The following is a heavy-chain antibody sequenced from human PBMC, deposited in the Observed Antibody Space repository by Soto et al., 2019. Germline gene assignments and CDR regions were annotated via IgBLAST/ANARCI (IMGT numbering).Heavy chain of an antibody. CDR2: FDPEDGET. Sequence: ASVKVSCKVSGYTLTELSMHWVRQAPGKGLEWMGGFDPEDGETIYAQKFQGRVTMTEDTSTDTAYMELSSLRSEDTAVYYCATELLQTIAVADPDAFDIWGQGTMVTVSS. V-gene: IGHV1-24*01. D-gene: IGHD6-19*01. J-gene: IGHJ3*02. CDR3: ATELLQTIAVADPDAFDI. CDR1: GYTLTELS.